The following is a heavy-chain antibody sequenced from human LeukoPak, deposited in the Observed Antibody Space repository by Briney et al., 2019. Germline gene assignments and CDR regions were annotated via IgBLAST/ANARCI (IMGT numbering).Heavy chain of an antibody. Sequence: HAGGSLRLSCAASGFTLSTYAMSWVRQAPGKGLEWVSTVSGSDGGAYYADSVKGRFTVSRDTSKNTLYLQMSSLRAEDTAVYYCAKGYITYWNKDAFDLWGQGTMVTVSS. V-gene: IGHV3-23*01. CDR2: VSGSDGGA. CDR3: AKGYITYWNKDAFDL. CDR1: GFTLSTYA. D-gene: IGHD1-1*01. J-gene: IGHJ3*01.